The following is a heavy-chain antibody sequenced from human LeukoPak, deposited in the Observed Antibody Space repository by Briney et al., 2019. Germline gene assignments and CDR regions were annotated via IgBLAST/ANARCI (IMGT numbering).Heavy chain of an antibody. CDR2: IIPIFGTA. V-gene: IGHV1-69*13. D-gene: IGHD3-10*01. J-gene: IGHJ6*02. CDR1: GGTFSSYA. CDR3: ARAHGEVVRPLYGMDV. Sequence: ASVKVFCKASGGTFSSYAISWVRQAPGQGLEWMGGIIPIFGTANYAQKFQGRVTITADESTSTAYMELSSLRSEDTAVYYCARAHGEVVRPLYGMDVWGQGTTVTVSS.